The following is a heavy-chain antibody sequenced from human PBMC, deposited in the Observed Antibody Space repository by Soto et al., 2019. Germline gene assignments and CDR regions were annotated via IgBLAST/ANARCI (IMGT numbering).Heavy chain of an antibody. D-gene: IGHD3-3*01. CDR2: IPYGGST. CDR1: GGSISSGDYY. V-gene: IGHV4-30-4*01. J-gene: IGHJ6*02. Sequence: SETLSLTCTVSGGSISSGDYYWTWIRQPPGKGLEWIGYIPYGGSTYYNPSVESRVTTTLDTSKNQSSLNLRSVTAADTAVYFCAREAPDHITMFGVALGGALDVWGQGTTVTVSS. CDR3: AREAPDHITMFGVALGGALDV.